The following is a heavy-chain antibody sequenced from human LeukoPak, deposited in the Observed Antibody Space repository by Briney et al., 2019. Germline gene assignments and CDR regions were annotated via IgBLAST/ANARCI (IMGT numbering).Heavy chain of an antibody. D-gene: IGHD6-19*01. J-gene: IGHJ4*02. CDR2: ISSSSSYT. Sequence: PGGSLRLSCAASRFTFSDYYMSWIRQAPGRGLEWVSYISSSSSYTNYADSVKGRFTISRDNTKNSLFLQMNSLRVEDTGVYYCARVGSGWFFDYWGQGALVTVSS. CDR3: ARVGSGWFFDY. V-gene: IGHV3-11*05. CDR1: RFTFSDYY.